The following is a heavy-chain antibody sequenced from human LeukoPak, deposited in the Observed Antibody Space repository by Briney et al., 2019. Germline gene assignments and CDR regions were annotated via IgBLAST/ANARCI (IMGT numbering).Heavy chain of an antibody. D-gene: IGHD1-26*01. CDR3: ARSYEWELPYDAFDI. V-gene: IGHV1-58*01. Sequence: SVKVSCKASGFTFTSSAVQWVRQARGQRLEWIGWIVVGSGNTNYAQKFQERVTITRDMSTSTAYMELSSLRSEDTAVYYCARSYEWELPYDAFDIWGQGTMVTVSS. J-gene: IGHJ3*02. CDR1: GFTFTSSA. CDR2: IVVGSGNT.